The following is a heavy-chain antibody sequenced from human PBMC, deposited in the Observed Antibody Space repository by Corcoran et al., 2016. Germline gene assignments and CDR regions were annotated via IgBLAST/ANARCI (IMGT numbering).Heavy chain of an antibody. CDR3: ALEQGLAVAGDLRMAFDI. V-gene: IGHV3-53*01. CDR2: IYSGGST. J-gene: IGHJ3*02. D-gene: IGHD6-19*01. Sequence: EVQLVESGGGLIQPGGSRRLACAASGFTVSSNDMRWVRQAPGKGLEWVSVIYSGGSTYYADSVKGRFTIYRDNSKNTLYLQMNSLRAEDTAVYSCALEQGLAVAGDLRMAFDIWGQGTFVTVSS. CDR1: GFTVSSND.